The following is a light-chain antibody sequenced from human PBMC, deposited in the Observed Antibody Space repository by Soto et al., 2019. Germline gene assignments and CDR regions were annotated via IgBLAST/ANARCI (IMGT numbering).Light chain of an antibody. J-gene: IGLJ1*01. CDR2: EVR. V-gene: IGLV2-14*01. CDR3: MSRTSTVTFV. Sequence: VLTQPASVSGSPGQSITISCTGTSSDVGGYNYVSWYQQHPGKVPKLIIYEVRNRPSGVSPRFSGSKSGNMASLTISGLLAEDEADYYCMSRTSTVTFVFGTGTKVTVL. CDR1: SSDVGGYNY.